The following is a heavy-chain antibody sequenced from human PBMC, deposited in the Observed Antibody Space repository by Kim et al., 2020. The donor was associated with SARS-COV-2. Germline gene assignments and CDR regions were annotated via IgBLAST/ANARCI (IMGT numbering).Heavy chain of an antibody. D-gene: IGHD3-22*01. Sequence: NYNHSLESRVSMSVDTSKNQFSLNLSSVTAADSAFYYCTRRSYYETWFDPWGQGTLVTVSS. V-gene: IGHV4-4*07. CDR3: TRRSYYETWFDP. J-gene: IGHJ5*02.